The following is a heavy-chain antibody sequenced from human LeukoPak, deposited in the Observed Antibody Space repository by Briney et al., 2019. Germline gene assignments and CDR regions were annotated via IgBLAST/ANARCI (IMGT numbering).Heavy chain of an antibody. Sequence: PGGSLRLSCAASGFSFSDYYVSWIRQAPGKGLECVSYISSRGTTIYYADSVKGRFTISRDNAKNSLYLQMNSLRAEDTAVYYCARVVGGWTIDYWGQGTLVTVSS. D-gene: IGHD6-19*01. J-gene: IGHJ4*02. CDR1: GFSFSDYY. V-gene: IGHV3-11*04. CDR3: ARVVGGWTIDY. CDR2: ISSRGTTI.